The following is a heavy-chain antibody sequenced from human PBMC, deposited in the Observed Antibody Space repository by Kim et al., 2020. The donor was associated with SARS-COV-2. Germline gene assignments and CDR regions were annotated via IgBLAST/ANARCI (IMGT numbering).Heavy chain of an antibody. CDR3: ATIVVVPAASTNWFDP. CDR2: IYYSGST. Sequence: SETLSLTCTVSGGSISSSSYYWGWIRQPPGKGLEWIGSIYYSGSTYYNPSLKSRVTISVDTSKNQFSLKLSSVTAADTAVYYCATIVVVPAASTNWFDPWGQGTLVTVSS. J-gene: IGHJ5*02. CDR1: GGSISSSSYY. D-gene: IGHD2-2*01. V-gene: IGHV4-39*01.